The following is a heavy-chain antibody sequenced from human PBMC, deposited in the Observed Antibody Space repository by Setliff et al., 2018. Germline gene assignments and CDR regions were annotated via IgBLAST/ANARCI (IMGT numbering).Heavy chain of an antibody. D-gene: IGHD2-15*01. CDR1: GVFFRNYH. CDR3: ARTCSGSGCYAGLES. CDR2: YSGGGRYT. V-gene: IGHV3-21*03. J-gene: IGHJ4*02. Sequence: GGSLRLSCAVSGVFFRNYHVTWVRQAPGKGLEWVSSYSGGGRYTYSADSVRGRFTISRDNAKNSLYVQMNNLRAEDTAVYYCARTCSGSGCYAGLESWGQGTPVTVSS.